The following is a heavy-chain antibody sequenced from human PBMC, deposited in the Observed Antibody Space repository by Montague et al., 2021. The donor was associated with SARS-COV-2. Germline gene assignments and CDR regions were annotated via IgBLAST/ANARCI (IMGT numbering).Heavy chain of an antibody. D-gene: IGHD3-22*01. CDR3: ARYYYDSSGYHSPGMDV. CDR2: IYYSGST. J-gene: IGHJ6*02. CDR1: GDSISSYY. Sequence: SETLSLTCTVSGDSISSYYWSWIRQPPGKGLERIGYIYYSGSTNYNPSLKSRVTISVDTSKNQFSLKLSSVTAADTAVYYCARYYYDSSGYHSPGMDVWGQGTTVTVSS. V-gene: IGHV4-59*01.